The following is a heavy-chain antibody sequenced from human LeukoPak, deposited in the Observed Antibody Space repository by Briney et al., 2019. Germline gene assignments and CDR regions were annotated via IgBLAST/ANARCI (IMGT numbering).Heavy chain of an antibody. V-gene: IGHV6-1*01. CDR3: ARSQNGGSSGSYYPSDAFDI. CDR1: GDSVSSNSAA. J-gene: IGHJ3*02. CDR2: TYYRSKWYN. Sequence: SQTLSLTCAISGDSVSSNSAAWNWIRQSPSRGLEWLGRTYYRSKWYNDYAVSVKSRITINPDTSKNQFSLQLNSVTPEDTAVYYCARSQNGGSSGSYYPSDAFDIWGQGTMVTVSS. D-gene: IGHD3-10*01.